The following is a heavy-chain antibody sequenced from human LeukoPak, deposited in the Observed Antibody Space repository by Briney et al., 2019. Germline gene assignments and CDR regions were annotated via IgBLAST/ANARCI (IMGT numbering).Heavy chain of an antibody. Sequence: SETLSLTCAVYGGSFSGYYWSWIRQPPGKGLEWIGEINHSGSTNYNPSLKSRVTISVDTSKNQFSLKLSSVTAADTAVYYCARGKGISYGHGPDYWGQGTLVTVSS. D-gene: IGHD5-18*01. J-gene: IGHJ4*02. V-gene: IGHV4-34*01. CDR2: INHSGST. CDR3: ARGKGISYGHGPDY. CDR1: GGSFSGYY.